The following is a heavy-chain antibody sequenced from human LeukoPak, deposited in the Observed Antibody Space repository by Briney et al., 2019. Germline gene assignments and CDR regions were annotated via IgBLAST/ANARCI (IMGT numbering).Heavy chain of an antibody. CDR3: ARDPGYSYDLIYFDY. Sequence: PGGSLRLSCSASGFTFSSYAMHWVRQAPGKGLEWVAVISYGGSNKYYADSVKGRFTISRDNSKNTLYLQMNSLRAEDTAVYYCARDPGYSYDLIYFDYWGQGTLVTVSS. V-gene: IGHV3-30-3*01. J-gene: IGHJ4*02. CDR1: GFTFSSYA. CDR2: ISYGGSNK. D-gene: IGHD5-18*01.